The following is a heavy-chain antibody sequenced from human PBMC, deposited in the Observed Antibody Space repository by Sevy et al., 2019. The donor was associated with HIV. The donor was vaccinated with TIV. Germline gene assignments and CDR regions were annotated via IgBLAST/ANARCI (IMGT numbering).Heavy chain of an antibody. CDR1: GFTFDDYA. Sequence: GGSLRLSCAASGFTFDDYAMHWVRQAPGKGLEWVSGTSWNSGSIGYADSVKGRFTISRDNAKNSLYLQMNSLRAEDTALYYCAKDIGANWGLLGAFDIWGQGTMVTVSS. V-gene: IGHV3-9*01. J-gene: IGHJ3*02. D-gene: IGHD7-27*01. CDR2: TSWNSGSI. CDR3: AKDIGANWGLLGAFDI.